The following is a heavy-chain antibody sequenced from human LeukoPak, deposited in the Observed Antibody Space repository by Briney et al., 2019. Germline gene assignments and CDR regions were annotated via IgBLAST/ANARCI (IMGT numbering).Heavy chain of an antibody. CDR3: ARGRQIIEGWFDP. CDR2: IIPIFGTA. D-gene: IGHD1-1*01. CDR1: GGTFSSYA. J-gene: IGHJ5*02. Sequence: SVKVSCKASGGTFSSYAISWVRQAPGQGLEWMGGIIPIFGTANYAQKFQGRVTITADKSTSTAYMELSSLRSEDTAVYYCARGRQIIEGWFDPWGQGTLVTVSS. V-gene: IGHV1-69*06.